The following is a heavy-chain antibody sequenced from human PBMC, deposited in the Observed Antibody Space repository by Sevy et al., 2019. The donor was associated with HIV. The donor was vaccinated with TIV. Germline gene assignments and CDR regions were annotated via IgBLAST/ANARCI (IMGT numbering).Heavy chain of an antibody. J-gene: IGHJ4*02. V-gene: IGHV3-23*01. CDR2: ISGSGVST. D-gene: IGHD5-18*01. CDR1: GFTFSSYA. CDR3: AKDPEVGYSYGFDY. Sequence: GGSLRLSCAASGFTFSSYAMSWVRQASGKGLEWVSAISGSGVSTYYADSVKGRFTISRDNSKNTLYLQMNSLRAEDTAVYYCAKDPEVGYSYGFDYWGQGTLVTVSS.